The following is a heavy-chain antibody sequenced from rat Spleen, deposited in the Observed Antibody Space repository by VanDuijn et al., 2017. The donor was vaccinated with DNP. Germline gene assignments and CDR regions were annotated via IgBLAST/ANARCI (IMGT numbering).Heavy chain of an antibody. Sequence: VQLVESGGGLVQPGGSLKLSCTASGFPFSDYDMAWVRQAPTMGLEWVATITTTGGTSFYRDSVKDRFTVSRDNADSSLSLQMDSLRSEDTATYYCARHGYYTGDYWGQGLMVTVSS. V-gene: IGHV5-25*01. J-gene: IGHJ2*01. CDR3: ARHGYYTGDY. CDR2: ITTTGGTS. D-gene: IGHD1-1*01. CDR1: GFPFSDYD.